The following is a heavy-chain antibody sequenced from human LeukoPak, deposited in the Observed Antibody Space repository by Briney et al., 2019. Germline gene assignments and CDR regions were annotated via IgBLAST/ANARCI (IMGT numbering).Heavy chain of an antibody. CDR1: GGSISSYY. V-gene: IGHV4-59*01. J-gene: IGHJ4*02. CDR2: IYYSGST. D-gene: IGHD4-17*01. Sequence: SETLSLTCTVSGGSISSYYWSWIRQPPGKGLEWIGYIYYSGSTNYNPSLKSRVTISVDTSKNQFSLKLSSVTAAHTAVYYCAGCDILDYGDPCDYRGQGTLVTVSP. CDR3: AGCDILDYGDPCDY.